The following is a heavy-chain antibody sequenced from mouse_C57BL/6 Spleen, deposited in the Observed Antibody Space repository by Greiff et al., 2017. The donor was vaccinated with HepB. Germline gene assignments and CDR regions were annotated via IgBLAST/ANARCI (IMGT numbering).Heavy chain of an antibody. V-gene: IGHV1-18*01. D-gene: IGHD1-1*01. CDR3: ARHYYGSSYVAMDY. Sequence: EVQLQQSGPELVKPGASVKIPCKASGYTFTDYNMDWVKQSHGKSLEWIGDINPNNGGTIYNQKFKGKATFTVDKSSSTAYMELRSLTSEDTAVYYCARHYYGSSYVAMDYWGQGTSVTVAS. J-gene: IGHJ4*01. CDR2: INPNNGGT. CDR1: GYTFTDYN.